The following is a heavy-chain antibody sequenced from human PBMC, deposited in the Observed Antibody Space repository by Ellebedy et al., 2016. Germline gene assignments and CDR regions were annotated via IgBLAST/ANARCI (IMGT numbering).Heavy chain of an antibody. Sequence: GGSLRLXXAASGFTFSSYAMNWVRQAQGKGLEWVSSISGSGGSIFYADSVKGRFAISRDNSKNTLYVHMTNLRAEDTAIYYCAKGKGVVAFLEWVFEYWGQGTLVTVSS. CDR1: GFTFSSYA. CDR2: ISGSGGSI. D-gene: IGHD3-3*02. J-gene: IGHJ4*02. V-gene: IGHV3-23*01. CDR3: AKGKGVVAFLEWVFEY.